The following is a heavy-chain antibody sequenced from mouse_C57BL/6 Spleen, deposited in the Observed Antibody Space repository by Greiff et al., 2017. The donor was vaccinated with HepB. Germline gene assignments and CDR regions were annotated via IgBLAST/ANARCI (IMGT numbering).Heavy chain of an antibody. V-gene: IGHV1-54*01. Sequence: QVQLQQSGAELVRPGTSVKVSCKAFGYAFTNYLIEWVKQRPGQGLEWIGVINPGSGGTNYNEKFKGKATLTADKSSSTAYMQLSSLTSEDSAVYFCARPFVDYYAMDYWGQGTSVTVSS. CDR2: INPGSGGT. CDR3: ARPFVDYYAMDY. J-gene: IGHJ4*01. CDR1: GYAFTNYL.